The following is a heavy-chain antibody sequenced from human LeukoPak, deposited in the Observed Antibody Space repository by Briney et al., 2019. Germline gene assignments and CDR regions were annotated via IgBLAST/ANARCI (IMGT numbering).Heavy chain of an antibody. CDR3: ARVMGVADFDY. Sequence: SETLSLTCTVSGGSISSYYWSWIRQPPGKGLEWIGYIYYSGSTNYNPSLKSRVTISVDTSKNQFSLKLSSVTAADTAVYYCARVMGVADFDYWGQGTLVTVSS. D-gene: IGHD2-15*01. CDR1: GGSISSYY. CDR2: IYYSGST. J-gene: IGHJ4*02. V-gene: IGHV4-59*08.